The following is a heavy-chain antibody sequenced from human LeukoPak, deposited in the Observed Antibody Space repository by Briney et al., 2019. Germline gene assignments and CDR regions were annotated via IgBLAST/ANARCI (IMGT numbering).Heavy chain of an antibody. CDR2: ISSSGSTI. D-gene: IGHD3-10*01. J-gene: IGHJ3*02. V-gene: IGHV3-48*03. CDR1: GFTFSSYE. CDR3: ARAMGLLWFGESQDASDI. Sequence: PGGSLRLSCAASGFTFSSYEMNWVRQAPGKGLEWVSYISSSGSTIYYADSVKGRFTISRDNAKNSLYLQMNSLRAEDTAVYYCARAMGLLWFGESQDASDIWGQGTMVTVSS.